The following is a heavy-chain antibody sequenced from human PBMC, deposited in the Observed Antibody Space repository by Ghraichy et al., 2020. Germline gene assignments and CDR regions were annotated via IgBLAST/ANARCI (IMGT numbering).Heavy chain of an antibody. CDR1: GFTVSSNY. J-gene: IGHJ6*02. CDR3: ARDGRQWLGYNYYGMDV. V-gene: IGHV3-53*01. Sequence: GGSLILSCAASGFTVSSNYMSWVRQAPGKGLEWVSVIYSGGSTYYADSVKGRFTISRDNSKNTLYLQMNSLRAEDTAVYYCARDGRQWLGYNYYGMDVWGQGTTVTVSS. CDR2: IYSGGST. D-gene: IGHD6-19*01.